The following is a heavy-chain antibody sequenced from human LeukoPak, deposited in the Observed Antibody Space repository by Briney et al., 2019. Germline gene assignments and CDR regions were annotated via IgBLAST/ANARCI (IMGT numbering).Heavy chain of an antibody. CDR1: GFTFSSYG. V-gene: IGHV3-30*02. CDR3: ARDYRRFDY. J-gene: IGHJ4*02. CDR2: IRYDGSNK. Sequence: GGSLRLSCAASGFTFSSYGMHWVRQAPGKGLEWVAFIRYDGSNKYYADSVKGRFTSSRDNAKSSLYLQMNSLGVEDTALYYCARDYRRFDYWGQGTLAIVSS.